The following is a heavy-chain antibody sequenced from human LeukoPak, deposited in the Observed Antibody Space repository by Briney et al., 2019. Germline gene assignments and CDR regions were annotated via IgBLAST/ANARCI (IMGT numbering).Heavy chain of an antibody. CDR2: INSDGSST. CDR1: GSTFSSYW. Sequence: GRSLRLSCAAAGSTFSSYWMHWVRQDPGKWLVWVSRINSDGSSTSYADSVKGRFTISRDNAKNTLYLQMNSLRAEDTAVYYCASQRYSSRGNYWGQGTLVTVSS. V-gene: IGHV3-74*01. D-gene: IGHD6-13*01. CDR3: ASQRYSSRGNY. J-gene: IGHJ4*02.